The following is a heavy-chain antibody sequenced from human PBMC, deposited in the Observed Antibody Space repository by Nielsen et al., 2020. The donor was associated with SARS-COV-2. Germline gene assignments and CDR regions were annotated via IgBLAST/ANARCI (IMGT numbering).Heavy chain of an antibody. Sequence: SVTLSLTCTVSGGSISSYYWSWIRQPPGKGLEWIGYIYYSGSTNYNPSLKSRVTISVDTSKNQFSLKLSSVTAADTAVYYCARAPVTTVTPYFDYWGQGTLVTVSS. J-gene: IGHJ4*02. V-gene: IGHV4-59*13. D-gene: IGHD4-17*01. CDR3: ARAPVTTVTPYFDY. CDR1: GGSISSYY. CDR2: IYYSGST.